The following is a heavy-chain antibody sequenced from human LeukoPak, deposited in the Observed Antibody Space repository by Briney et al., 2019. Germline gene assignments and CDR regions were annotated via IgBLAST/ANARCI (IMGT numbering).Heavy chain of an antibody. CDR3: AKDMYSSIWYYFDY. CDR1: GFTFSSYG. J-gene: IGHJ4*02. V-gene: IGHV3-30*18. Sequence: PGGSLRLSCAASGFTFSSYGMHCVRQAPGKGLEWVAVISYDGSNKYYADSVKGRFTISRDNSKNTLYLQMNSLRAEDTAVYYYAKDMYSSIWYYFDYWGQGTLVTVSS. CDR2: ISYDGSNK. D-gene: IGHD6-13*01.